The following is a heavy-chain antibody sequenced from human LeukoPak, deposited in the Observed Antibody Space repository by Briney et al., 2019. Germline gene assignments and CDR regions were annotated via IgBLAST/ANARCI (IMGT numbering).Heavy chain of an antibody. Sequence: GGSLRLSCAASGFTVSSNYMSWVRQAPGKGLEWVSVIYSGGSTYYADSVKGRFTISRDNSKNTLFLQMNSLRAEDTAPYYCAKSVAIYFYYGLDVWGQGTTVTVSS. D-gene: IGHD3-3*01. CDR2: IYSGGST. CDR1: GFTVSSNY. CDR3: AKSVAIYFYYGLDV. J-gene: IGHJ6*02. V-gene: IGHV3-53*01.